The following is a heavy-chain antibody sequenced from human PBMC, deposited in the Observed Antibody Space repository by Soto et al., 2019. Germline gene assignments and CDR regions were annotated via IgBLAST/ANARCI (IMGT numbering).Heavy chain of an antibody. J-gene: IGHJ4*02. Sequence: EVQLVESGGGLVQPGRSLRLSCAASGFTFDDYAMHWVRQAPGKGLEWVSGISWNSGSIGYADSVKGRFTISRDNAKNSLYLQMSGLRAEDTALYYCAKGAWELPPFYFDYWGQGSLVTVSS. V-gene: IGHV3-9*01. D-gene: IGHD1-26*01. CDR1: GFTFDDYA. CDR2: ISWNSGSI. CDR3: AKGAWELPPFYFDY.